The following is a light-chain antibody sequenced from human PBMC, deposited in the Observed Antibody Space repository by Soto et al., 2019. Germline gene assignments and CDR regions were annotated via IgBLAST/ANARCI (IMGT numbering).Light chain of an antibody. V-gene: IGLV2-23*02. CDR2: EVS. CDR1: SSDVGSYNL. Sequence: QSVLTQPASVSGSPGQSITISCTGTSSDVGSYNLVSWYQQHPGKAPKLMIYEVSKRPSEVSNPFSGSKSGNTASLTISGLQAEDEADYYCCSYAGRSTPHWVFGGGTKLTVL. J-gene: IGLJ3*02. CDR3: CSYAGRSTPHWV.